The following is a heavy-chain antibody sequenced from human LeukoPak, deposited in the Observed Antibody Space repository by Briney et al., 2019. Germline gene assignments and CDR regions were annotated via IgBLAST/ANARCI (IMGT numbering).Heavy chain of an antibody. CDR2: IYSGAST. CDR3: ARDPHYYDSSGSGDAFDI. D-gene: IGHD3-22*01. V-gene: IGHV3-53*01. J-gene: IGHJ3*02. Sequence: GGSLTFSCAASGFTVSSNYMSWLRQAPGKGLEWVSVIYSGASTYYADSVKGRFTISRDNSKKTLYLQMNSLRAEDTAVYYCARDPHYYDSSGSGDAFDIWGQGTMVTVSS. CDR1: GFTVSSNY.